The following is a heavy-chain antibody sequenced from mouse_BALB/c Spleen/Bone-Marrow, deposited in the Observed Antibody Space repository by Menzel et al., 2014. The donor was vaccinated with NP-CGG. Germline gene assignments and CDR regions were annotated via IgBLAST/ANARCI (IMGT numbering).Heavy chain of an antibody. CDR1: GYTFTSYW. V-gene: IGHV1-87*01. CDR2: IYPGDGDT. J-gene: IGHJ2*01. Sequence: VQLQESGAELARPGASVKLSCKASGYTFTSYWMQWVKQRPGQGPEWIGAIYPGDGDTRYTQKFKGKATLTADKSSSTAYMQLSSLASEDSAVYYCARRNYGYDYWGQGTTLTVSS. CDR3: ARRNYGYDY. D-gene: IGHD2-2*01.